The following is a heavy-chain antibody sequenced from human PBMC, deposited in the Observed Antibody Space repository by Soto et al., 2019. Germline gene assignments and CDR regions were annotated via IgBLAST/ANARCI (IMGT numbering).Heavy chain of an antibody. CDR1: GYTFTSYG. V-gene: IGHV1-18*01. Sequence: QVHLVQSGAEVKKPGASVKVSCKASGYTFTSYGTTWVRQAPGQGLEWMGWISAHNGNTDYAQKLQGRVIVTRDTSTSTACMELRSLRSDDTAVYYCARGRYGDYWGQGALVTVSS. CDR3: ARGRYGDY. J-gene: IGHJ4*02. D-gene: IGHD1-1*01. CDR2: ISAHNGNT.